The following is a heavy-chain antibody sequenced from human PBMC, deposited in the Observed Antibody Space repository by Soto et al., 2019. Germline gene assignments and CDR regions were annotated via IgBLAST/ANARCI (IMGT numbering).Heavy chain of an antibody. CDR1: GGTFNNYA. D-gene: IGHD3-22*01. Sequence: QVQLVQSGAEVKKPGSSVKVSCKASGGTFNNYAISRVRQAPGQGLEWMGGIIPIFGTANYAQKFQGRVTITADESTSTAYMELRSLSSEDTAVYYCARGVHYDSSGYYYFYWGQGTLVTVSS. CDR2: IIPIFGTA. V-gene: IGHV1-69*01. J-gene: IGHJ4*02. CDR3: ARGVHYDSSGYYYFY.